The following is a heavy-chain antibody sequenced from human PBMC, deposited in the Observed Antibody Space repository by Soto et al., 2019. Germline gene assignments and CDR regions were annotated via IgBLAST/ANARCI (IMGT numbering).Heavy chain of an antibody. J-gene: IGHJ6*02. CDR1: GGSISSGGYY. CDR3: ATLTMVRGALWYYYGMDV. D-gene: IGHD3-10*01. Sequence: QVQLQESGPGLVKPSQTLSLTCTVSGGSISSGGYYWSWIRQHPGKGLEWIGYIYYSGSTYYNPSLKSRVTISVDTSKNQFSLKLSSETAADTAVYYCATLTMVRGALWYYYGMDVWGQGTTVTVSS. CDR2: IYYSGST. V-gene: IGHV4-31*03.